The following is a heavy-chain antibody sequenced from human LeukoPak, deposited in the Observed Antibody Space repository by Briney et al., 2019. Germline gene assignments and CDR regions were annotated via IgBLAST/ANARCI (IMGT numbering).Heavy chain of an antibody. V-gene: IGHV1-69*04. CDR1: GGTFSSYA. J-gene: IGHJ5*02. CDR2: IIPILGIA. CDR3: ARANFVRSCTSSSCYRWFDP. D-gene: IGHD2-2*02. Sequence: ASVKVSCKASGGTFSSYAISWVRQAPGQGLEWMGRIIPILGIANYAQKFQGRVTITADKSTSTAYMELSSLRSEDTAVYYCARANFVRSCTSSSCYRWFDPWGQGTLVTVSS.